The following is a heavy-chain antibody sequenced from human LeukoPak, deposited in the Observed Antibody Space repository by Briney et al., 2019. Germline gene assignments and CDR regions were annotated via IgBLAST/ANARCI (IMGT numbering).Heavy chain of an antibody. CDR2: INPTSGGT. D-gene: IGHD5-12*01. J-gene: IGHJ4*02. CDR3: AREGSGYPY. V-gene: IGHV1-2*02. CDR1: GYTFTGYY. Sequence: ASVKVSCKASGYTFTGYYMHWVRQAPGQGLEWMEWINPTSGGTNYAQKFQGRVTMTRDTSISTAYMEVSRLTSDDTAVFYCAREGSGYPYWGQGTLVTVSS.